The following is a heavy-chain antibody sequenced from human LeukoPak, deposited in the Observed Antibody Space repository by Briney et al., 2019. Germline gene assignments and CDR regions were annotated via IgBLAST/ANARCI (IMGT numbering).Heavy chain of an antibody. Sequence: SETLSLTCTVSSYSISSGYYWGWIRQPPGKGLEWIGSIYYSGSTYYNPSLKSRVTISVDTSKNQFSLKLSSVTAADTAVYYCARHRIAVARASDYWGQGTLVTVSS. CDR3: ARHRIAVARASDY. CDR2: IYYSGST. CDR1: SYSISSGYY. V-gene: IGHV4-38-2*02. J-gene: IGHJ4*02. D-gene: IGHD6-19*01.